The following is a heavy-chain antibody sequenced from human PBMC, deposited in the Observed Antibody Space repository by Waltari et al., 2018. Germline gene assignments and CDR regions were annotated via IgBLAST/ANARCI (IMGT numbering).Heavy chain of an antibody. CDR3: ARTPLVGASYFDY. D-gene: IGHD1-26*01. J-gene: IGHJ4*02. Sequence: QVQLVESGGGVVQPGRSLRLSCAASGFTFSSYAMHWFRQAPGKGLEWVAVISYDGSNKYYADSVKGRFTISRDNSKNTLYLQMNSLRAEDTAVYYCARTPLVGASYFDYWGQGTLVTVSS. CDR1: GFTFSSYA. V-gene: IGHV3-30-3*01. CDR2: ISYDGSNK.